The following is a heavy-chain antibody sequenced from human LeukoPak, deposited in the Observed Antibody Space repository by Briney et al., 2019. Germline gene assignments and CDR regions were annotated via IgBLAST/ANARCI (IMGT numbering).Heavy chain of an antibody. D-gene: IGHD6-19*01. CDR2: INHSGST. V-gene: IGHV4-34*01. CDR3: ARRGYSSGWYAY. CDR1: GGSFSGYY. J-gene: IGHJ4*02. Sequence: SETLSLTCAVYGGSFSGYYWSWIRQPPGKGLEWIGEINHSGSTNYNPSLKSRVTISVDTSKNQFSLKLSSVTAADTAVYYCARRGYSSGWYAYWGQGTPVTVSS.